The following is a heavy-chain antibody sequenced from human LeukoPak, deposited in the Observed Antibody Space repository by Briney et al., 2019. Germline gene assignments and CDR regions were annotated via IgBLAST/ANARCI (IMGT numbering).Heavy chain of an antibody. J-gene: IGHJ4*02. D-gene: IGHD3-10*01. V-gene: IGHV4-39*02. CDR3: ARDGAEGAHYYGSGSPYFDY. CDR1: GGSISSSSYY. CDR2: IYYSGST. Sequence: PSETLSLTCAVSGGSISSSSYYWGWIRQPPGKGLEWIGSIYYSGSTYYNPSLKSRVTISVDTSKNQFSLKLSSVTAADTAVYYCARDGAEGAHYYGSGSPYFDYWGQGTLVTVSS.